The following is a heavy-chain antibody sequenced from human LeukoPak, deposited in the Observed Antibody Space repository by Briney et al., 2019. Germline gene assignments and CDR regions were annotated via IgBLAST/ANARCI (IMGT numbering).Heavy chain of an antibody. CDR2: IYSSGNT. CDR1: GVSISSGSNY. D-gene: IGHD6-13*01. Sequence: SETLSLTCSVSGVSISSGSNYWGWIRQPPGKTLEWIGSIYSSGNTGYNPSLKSRVTLSLDTSKNHFSLKVTSMTAADTGVYYCARSLPGAIGAADLWGRGTLVTVSS. CDR3: ARSLPGAIGAADL. V-gene: IGHV4-39*02. J-gene: IGHJ4*02.